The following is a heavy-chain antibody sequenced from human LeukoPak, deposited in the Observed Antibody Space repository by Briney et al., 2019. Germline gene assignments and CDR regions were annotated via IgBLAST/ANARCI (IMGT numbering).Heavy chain of an antibody. J-gene: IGHJ6*02. Sequence: GGSLRLSCAASGFTFSSYGMHWVRPAPGKGLEWVAVISYDGSNKYYADSVKGRFTISRDNSKNTLYLQMNSLRAEDTAVYYCAKTSRYYYGSGSYSAKGYYYYGMDVWGQGTTVTVSS. CDR3: AKTSRYYYGSGSYSAKGYYYYGMDV. D-gene: IGHD3-10*01. CDR1: GFTFSSYG. CDR2: ISYDGSNK. V-gene: IGHV3-30*18.